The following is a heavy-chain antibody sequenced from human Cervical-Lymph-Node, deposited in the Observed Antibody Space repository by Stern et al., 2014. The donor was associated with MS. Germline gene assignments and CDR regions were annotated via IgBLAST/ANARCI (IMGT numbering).Heavy chain of an antibody. Sequence: QLGGSVGGVVQPGRSLRLSCAASGFTFKSYTMQWVRQAPGKGLEWVAVVIYNGTNKYYADSVKGRFTISRDNSKNTLFLQMNSLRPEDSAVYYCAKYAQSFDSWGQGTLVTVSS. CDR2: VIYNGTNK. CDR1: GFTFKSYT. J-gene: IGHJ4*02. D-gene: IGHD2-2*01. V-gene: IGHV3-30*14. CDR3: AKYAQSFDS.